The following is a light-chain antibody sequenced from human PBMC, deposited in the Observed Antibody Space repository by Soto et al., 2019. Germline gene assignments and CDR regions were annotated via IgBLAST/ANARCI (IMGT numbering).Light chain of an antibody. CDR2: NTY. CDR3: VLFMISGISV. V-gene: IGLV8-61*01. Sequence: QTVVTQEPSFSVSPGGTVTLTCGLSSGSVSTSNYPSWYQQTPGQAPRTLIYNTYSRSSGVPDRFSGSILGNKAALTISGAQADDESDYYCVLFMISGISVFGGGTKVTVL. CDR1: SGSVSTSNY. J-gene: IGLJ3*02.